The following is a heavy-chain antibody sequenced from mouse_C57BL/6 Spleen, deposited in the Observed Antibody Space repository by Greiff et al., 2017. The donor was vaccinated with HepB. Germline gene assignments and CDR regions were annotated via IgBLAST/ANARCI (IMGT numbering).Heavy chain of an antibody. Sequence: QVQLQQSGAELARPGASVTLSCKASGYTFTDYEMHWVKQTPVHGLEWIGAIDPETGGTAYNQKFKGKAILTADKSSSTAYMELRSLTSEDSAVYYCTRDIHYYGSPWFAYWGQGTRVTVSA. V-gene: IGHV1-15*01. CDR1: GYTFTDYE. J-gene: IGHJ3*01. D-gene: IGHD1-1*01. CDR3: TRDIHYYGSPWFAY. CDR2: IDPETGGT.